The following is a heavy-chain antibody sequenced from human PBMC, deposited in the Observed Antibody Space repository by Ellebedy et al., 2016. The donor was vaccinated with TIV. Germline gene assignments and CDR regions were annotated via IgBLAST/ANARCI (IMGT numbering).Heavy chain of an antibody. CDR1: GFTLSNYW. D-gene: IGHD3-16*01. J-gene: IGHJ4*02. CDR3: TRDWGIRAGDDY. Sequence: GESLKISCAASGFTLSNYWMSWVRQAPGKGLEWVANINKDGSEKYYVDSVKGRFTISRDNAKNSLYLQMNSLRVEDTAVYHCTRDWGIRAGDDYWGLGTLVTVSS. CDR2: INKDGSEK. V-gene: IGHV3-7*04.